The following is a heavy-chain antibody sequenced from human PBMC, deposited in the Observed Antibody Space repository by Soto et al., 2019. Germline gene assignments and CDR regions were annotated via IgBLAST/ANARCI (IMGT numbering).Heavy chain of an antibody. CDR3: DFNSGSGSYYFDY. D-gene: IGHD3-10*01. CDR1: GFTFSSYA. J-gene: IGHJ4*02. CDR2: ISGGGETT. V-gene: IGHV3-23*01. Sequence: EVQLLESGGGLVQPGGSLRLSCAASGFTFSSYAMWWVRQAPGKGLECVSAISGGGETTYYADSVKGRFTISRDNSKNTLYLQMNSLRAGDTAVYYCDFNSGSGSYYFDYWGQGTLVTVSS.